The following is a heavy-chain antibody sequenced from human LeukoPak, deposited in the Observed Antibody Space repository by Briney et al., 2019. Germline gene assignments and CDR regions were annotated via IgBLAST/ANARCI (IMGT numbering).Heavy chain of an antibody. D-gene: IGHD3-10*01. CDR1: GFTFSDYY. V-gene: IGHV3-11*03. CDR3: ARTYGPGSNGEFDH. Sequence: MSGGSLRLSCAASGFTFSDYYMSWIRQAQGKGLEWVSYISSSSSYTNYADSVKGRFTISRDNAKNSLCLQMNSLRAEDTAVYYCARTYGPGSNGEFDHWGQGTLVTVSS. J-gene: IGHJ5*02. CDR2: ISSSSSYT.